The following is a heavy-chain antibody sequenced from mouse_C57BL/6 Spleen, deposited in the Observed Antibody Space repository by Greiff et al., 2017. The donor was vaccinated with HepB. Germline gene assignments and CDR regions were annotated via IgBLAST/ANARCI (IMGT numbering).Heavy chain of an antibody. CDR2: INPNNGGT. V-gene: IGHV1-18*01. Sequence: VQLKQSGPELVKPGASVKIPCKASGYTFTDYNMDWVKQSHGKSLEWIGDINPNNGGTIYNQKFKGKATLTVDKSSSTAYMELRSLTSEDTAVYYCARRLDGYPYFDYWGQGTTLTVSS. CDR3: ARRLDGYPYFDY. J-gene: IGHJ2*01. CDR1: GYTFTDYN. D-gene: IGHD2-3*01.